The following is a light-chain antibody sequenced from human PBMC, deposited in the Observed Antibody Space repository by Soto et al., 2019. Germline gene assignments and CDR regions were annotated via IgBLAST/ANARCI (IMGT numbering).Light chain of an antibody. J-gene: IGKJ2*01. V-gene: IGKV3-20*01. CDR2: GAS. CDR1: QGVSDNY. CDR3: QQDGSLPRT. Sequence: EVVLTQSPGTLSLSPGEGATLSCRASQGVSDNYLAWYQHKPGQPPRLLIYGASNRATAIPDRFSGSGSGTDLTLTISRLEPEDFAVYFCQQDGSLPRTFGQGTKLDIK.